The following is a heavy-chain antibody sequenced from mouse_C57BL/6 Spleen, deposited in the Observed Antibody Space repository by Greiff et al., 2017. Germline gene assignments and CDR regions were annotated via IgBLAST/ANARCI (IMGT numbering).Heavy chain of an antibody. J-gene: IGHJ1*03. CDR3: ANYYGSSYWYFDV. D-gene: IGHD1-1*01. CDR1: GFTFSNYG. V-gene: IGHV5-6*01. CDR2: ISSGGSYT. Sequence: EVKLVESGGDLVKPGGSLKLSCAASGFTFSNYGMSWVRQTPDKRLEWVATISSGGSYTYYPDSVKGRYTISRDNAKNTLYLQMSSLKSEDTAMYYCANYYGSSYWYFDVWDTGTTDTVSS.